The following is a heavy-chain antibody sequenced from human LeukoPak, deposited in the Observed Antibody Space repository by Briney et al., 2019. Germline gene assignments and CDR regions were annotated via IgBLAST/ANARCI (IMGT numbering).Heavy chain of an antibody. V-gene: IGHV1-46*01. CDR1: GYTFTSNY. CDR3: ARDYHGSGSLTTFDY. Sequence: ASVKVSCKASGYTFTSNYMHWVRQAPGQGLEWMGIINPRGGSASSAQKFQGRVTLTRDTSTSTVYMDLSSLRSQDTAVYYCARDYHGSGSLTTFDYWGQGTLVTVSS. CDR2: INPRGGSA. D-gene: IGHD3-10*01. J-gene: IGHJ4*02.